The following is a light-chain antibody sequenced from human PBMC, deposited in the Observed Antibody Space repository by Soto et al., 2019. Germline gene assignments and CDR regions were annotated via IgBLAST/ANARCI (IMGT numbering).Light chain of an antibody. CDR1: QSIRYY. V-gene: IGKV1-5*01. CDR3: QHHNSYSQT. J-gene: IGKJ1*01. Sequence: DIQLTQSPPTLSASVGDRVTITCRASQSIRYYLAWYQQMPGKAPKLLIYGASSLQSGVPSRFSGSGSGTEFTPTISSLQPDDFETYFCQHHNSYSQTFGQGTKVEIK. CDR2: GAS.